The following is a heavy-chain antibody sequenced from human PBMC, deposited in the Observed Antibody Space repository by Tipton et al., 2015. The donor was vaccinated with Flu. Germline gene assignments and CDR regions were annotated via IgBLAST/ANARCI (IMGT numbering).Heavy chain of an antibody. D-gene: IGHD3-10*01. V-gene: IGHV1-2*02. CDR3: ARGSLSPYGSGCGLVDP. CDR2: INPNSGGT. CDR1: GYTFTGYY. J-gene: IGHJ5*02. Sequence: QMQLVQSGAEVKKPGASVKVSCKASGYTFTGYYMHWVRQAPGQGLEWMGWINPNSGGTNYAQKFQGRVTMTRYTSISTAYMERSRLRSEYTAVYYCARGSLSPYGSGCGLVDPWGQGTLVTVSS.